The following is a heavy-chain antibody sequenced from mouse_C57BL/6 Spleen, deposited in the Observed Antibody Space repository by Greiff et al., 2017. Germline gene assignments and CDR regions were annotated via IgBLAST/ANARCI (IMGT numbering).Heavy chain of an antibody. J-gene: IGHJ4*01. CDR3: ATYYSNSLGY. V-gene: IGHV5-17*01. CDR2: ISSGSSTI. CDR1: GFTFSDYG. Sequence: EVNVVASGGGLVKPGGSLKLSCAASGFTFSDYGMHWVRQAPEKGLEWVAYISSGSSTIYYADTVKGRFTISRDNAKNTLFLQMTSLRSEDTAMYYCATYYSNSLGYWGQGTSVTVSS. D-gene: IGHD2-5*01.